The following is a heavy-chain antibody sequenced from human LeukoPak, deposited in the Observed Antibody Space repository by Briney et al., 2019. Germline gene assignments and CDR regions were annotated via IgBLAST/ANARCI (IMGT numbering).Heavy chain of an antibody. Sequence: GASVTVSCKASGYSFTNYAMNWVRQAPGQGLEWMGWIHPSTGNPTYAQGFTGRFVFSLDTSVSTTYLQISSLKAEDTAVYFCARAFQSLGGLSLPDYWGQGTLLTVSS. CDR1: GYSFTNYA. CDR3: ARAFQSLGGLSLPDY. CDR2: IHPSTGNP. V-gene: IGHV7-4-1*02. D-gene: IGHD3-16*02. J-gene: IGHJ4*02.